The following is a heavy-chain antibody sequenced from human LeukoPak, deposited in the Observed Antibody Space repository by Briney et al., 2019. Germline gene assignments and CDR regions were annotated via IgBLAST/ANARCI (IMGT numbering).Heavy chain of an antibody. J-gene: IGHJ4*02. CDR2: IHYIGST. Sequence: SETLSLTCTVSGESISSHSYFWGWIRQPPGKGLEWIGNIHYIGSTYYNPSLKSRVTISVDTSTNQFSLKLSSVTAADTAVYYCAKTLPYSGGWRATFDFWGQGTLVTVSS. V-gene: IGHV4-39*01. CDR1: GESISSHSYF. CDR3: AKTLPYSGGWRATFDF. D-gene: IGHD6-19*01.